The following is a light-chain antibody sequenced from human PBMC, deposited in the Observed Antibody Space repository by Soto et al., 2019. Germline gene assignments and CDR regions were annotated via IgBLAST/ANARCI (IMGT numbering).Light chain of an antibody. Sequence: DIQMTQSPSTLSAFVGDRVTITCRASQSVSSWLAWYQQKPGKAPKLLIYKASSLGGEVSSRFSGSGSGTEFTLTISSLQPDDFATYYCQQYNSYSSFGQGTKVEIK. CDR1: QSVSSW. CDR3: QQYNSYSS. CDR2: KAS. V-gene: IGKV1-5*03. J-gene: IGKJ1*01.